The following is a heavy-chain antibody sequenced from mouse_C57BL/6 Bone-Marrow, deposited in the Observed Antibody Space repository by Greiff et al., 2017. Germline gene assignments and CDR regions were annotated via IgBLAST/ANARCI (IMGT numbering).Heavy chain of an antibody. CDR2: FSSGGSYT. CDR1: GFTFSSYG. CDR3: ARHRLLRPDYYAMDY. V-gene: IGHV5-6*01. D-gene: IGHD1-2*01. J-gene: IGHJ4*01. Sequence: EVMLVESGGDLVKPGGSLKLSCAASGFTFSSYGMSWVRQTPDKRLEWVATFSSGGSYTYYPDSVKGRFTISRDNAKNTLYLQMSSLKSEDTAMYYCARHRLLRPDYYAMDYWGQGTSVTVSS.